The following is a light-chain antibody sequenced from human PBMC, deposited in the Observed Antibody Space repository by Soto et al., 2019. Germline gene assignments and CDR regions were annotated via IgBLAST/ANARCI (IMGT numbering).Light chain of an antibody. V-gene: IGLV2-23*02. Sequence: QSVLTQPASVSGSPGQSITISCTGTSSDVGSYNLVSWYQQHPGKAPKLIIFEVNKRPSWVSNRFSGSKSCNTASLTSSGLLAEDEANYYCCSYARSSTLYVFGTGTKLTVL. CDR3: CSYARSSTLYV. J-gene: IGLJ1*01. CDR1: SSDVGSYNL. CDR2: EVN.